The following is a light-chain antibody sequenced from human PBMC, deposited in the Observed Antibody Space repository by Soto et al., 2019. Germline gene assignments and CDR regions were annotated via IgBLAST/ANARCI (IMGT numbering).Light chain of an antibody. Sequence: DILMTQSPATLSLSPGDRATLSCRASQFMSSNYLSRYQQKPGQAPRLLIYGASTRATGIPDRFSGSGSETDFTLTISNLKTEDFAVYYCQQDYNLPWTFGPGTKGDIK. CDR3: QQDYNLPWT. V-gene: IGKV3D-7*01. CDR1: QFMSSNY. CDR2: GAS. J-gene: IGKJ3*01.